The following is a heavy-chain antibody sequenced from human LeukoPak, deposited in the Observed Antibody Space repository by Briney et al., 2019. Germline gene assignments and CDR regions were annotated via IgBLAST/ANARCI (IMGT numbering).Heavy chain of an antibody. CDR1: GGSTGSPY. D-gene: IGHD3-10*01. CDR2: IYYSGTT. J-gene: IGHJ5*02. Sequence: SETLSLTCTVSGGSTGSPYWSWIRQPPGKGLELIGYIYYSGTTIYNPSLKSQVTISVDTSKKQFSLKLSSVTAADTAVYYCARRSFFGWFDPWGQGTLVTVSS. V-gene: IGHV4-59*11. CDR3: ARRSFFGWFDP.